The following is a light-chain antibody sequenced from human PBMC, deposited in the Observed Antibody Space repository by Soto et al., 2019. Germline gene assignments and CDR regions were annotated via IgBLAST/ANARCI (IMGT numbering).Light chain of an antibody. J-gene: IGKJ5*01. CDR2: DAS. CDR3: QQYDNLPT. Sequence: DIQMTQSPSSLSASVGDRVTITCQASQDISNYLNWYQQKPGKAPKLLIYDASNLKTGVPSRFSGSGSGTDFTFTISSLHAEDIATYYCQQYDNLPTFGQGTRLEIK. V-gene: IGKV1-33*01. CDR1: QDISNY.